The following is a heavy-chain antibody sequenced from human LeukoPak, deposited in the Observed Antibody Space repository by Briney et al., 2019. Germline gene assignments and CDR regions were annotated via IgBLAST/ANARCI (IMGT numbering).Heavy chain of an antibody. Sequence: PSGTLSLTCAVSGGSILSTNWWSWVRQPPGRGLEWIGEFHLSGASNYNPSLKSRVKMSIDKSRNQFSLELTSVTAADTAMYYCARESGALSPFGFWGQGTLVTVSS. CDR3: ARESGALSPFGF. V-gene: IGHV4-4*02. CDR2: FHLSGAS. J-gene: IGHJ1*01. D-gene: IGHD1-26*01. CDR1: GGSILSTNW.